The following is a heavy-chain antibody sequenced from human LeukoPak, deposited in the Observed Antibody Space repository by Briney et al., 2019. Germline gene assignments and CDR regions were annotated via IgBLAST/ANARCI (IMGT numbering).Heavy chain of an antibody. V-gene: IGHV5-51*01. Sequence: GESLKISCKGSGYSFTSYWIGWVRQMPGKGLEWMGIIYPGDSDTRYSPSFQGQVTISADKSISTAYLQWSSLKASDTAMYYCARHMITYGDEPYYFDYWGQGTLVTVSS. CDR3: ARHMITYGDEPYYFDY. CDR1: GYSFTSYW. D-gene: IGHD4-17*01. J-gene: IGHJ4*02. CDR2: IYPGDSDT.